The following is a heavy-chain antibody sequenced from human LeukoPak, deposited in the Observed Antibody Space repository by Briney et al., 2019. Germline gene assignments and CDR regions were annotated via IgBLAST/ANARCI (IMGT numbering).Heavy chain of an antibody. Sequence: GGSLRLSCAASGFTFSNTWMSWVRQAPGKGLEWVGRIKSKTDGGTTDYAAPVKGRFTISRDDSKNTLYLQMNSLKTEDTAVYYCTTEGGYSGYDGDYWGQGTLVTVSS. V-gene: IGHV3-15*01. CDR2: IKSKTDGGTT. CDR3: TTEGGYSGYDGDY. J-gene: IGHJ4*02. CDR1: GFTFSNTW. D-gene: IGHD5-12*01.